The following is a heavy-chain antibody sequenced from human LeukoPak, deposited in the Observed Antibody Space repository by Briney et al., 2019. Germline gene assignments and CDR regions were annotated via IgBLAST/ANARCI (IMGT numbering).Heavy chain of an antibody. CDR3: ARAVAGYFDY. Sequence: SETLSLTCAVYGGSFGGYYWSWIRQPPGKGLEWIGEINHSGSTNYNPSLKSRVTISVDTSKNQFSLKLSSVTAADTAVYYCARAVAGYFDYWGQGTLVTVSS. CDR1: GGSFGGYY. CDR2: INHSGST. D-gene: IGHD6-19*01. V-gene: IGHV4-34*01. J-gene: IGHJ4*02.